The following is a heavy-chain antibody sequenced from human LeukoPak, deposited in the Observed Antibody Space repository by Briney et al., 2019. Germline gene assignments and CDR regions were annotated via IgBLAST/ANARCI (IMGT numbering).Heavy chain of an antibody. Sequence: ASVKISCKASGYTFTDYAITWVRQAPGQGLEWTAWISGADGETKSAQKFQGRVTMTTDTSTGTAYMELRSLRSDDTAMFYCARDADGSGTLLDYWGQGTLVTVSS. V-gene: IGHV1-18*01. D-gene: IGHD3-10*01. CDR2: ISGADGET. J-gene: IGHJ4*02. CDR3: ARDADGSGTLLDY. CDR1: GYTFTDYA.